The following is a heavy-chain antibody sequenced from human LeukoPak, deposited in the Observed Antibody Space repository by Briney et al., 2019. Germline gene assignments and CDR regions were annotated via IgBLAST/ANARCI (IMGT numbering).Heavy chain of an antibody. D-gene: IGHD6-13*01. V-gene: IGHV4-59*08. CDR3: ARRQSSSWYYGMDV. CDR2: IYYSGST. Sequence: SETLSLTCTVSGGSISSYYWSWIRQPPGKGLEWIGYIYYSGSTNYNPSLKSRVTISVDTSKNQCSLKLSSVTAADTAVYYCARRQSSSWYYGMDVWGQGTTVTVSS. CDR1: GGSISSYY. J-gene: IGHJ6*02.